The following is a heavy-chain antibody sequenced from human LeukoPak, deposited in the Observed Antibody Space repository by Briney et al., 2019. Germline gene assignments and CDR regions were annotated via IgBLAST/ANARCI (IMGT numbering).Heavy chain of an antibody. J-gene: IGHJ5*02. Sequence: SVTLSLTCTVSGYSISSGYYWGWIRQPPGKGLEWIGSIYHSGSTYYNPSLKSRVTISVDTSKNQFSLKLSSVTAADTAVYYCARGVLPDVDPWGQGTLVTVSS. V-gene: IGHV4-38-2*02. D-gene: IGHD4/OR15-4a*01. CDR3: ARGVLPDVDP. CDR1: GYSISSGYY. CDR2: IYHSGST.